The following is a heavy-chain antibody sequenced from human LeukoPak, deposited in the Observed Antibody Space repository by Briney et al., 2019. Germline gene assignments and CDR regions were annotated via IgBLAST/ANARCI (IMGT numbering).Heavy chain of an antibody. CDR2: IGRGGTDT. J-gene: IGHJ4*02. Sequence: GGSLRLSCVAPGFTFSSHAASWFRQAPGKGLEWVSTIGRGGTDTYYADSVRGRFTISKDSSKNTLQMNSLSAEDTAIYYCVKHSGGVYGDSDCWGQGVLVTVSS. V-gene: IGHV3-23*01. D-gene: IGHD3-3*01. CDR1: GFTFSSHA. CDR3: VKHSGGVYGDSDC.